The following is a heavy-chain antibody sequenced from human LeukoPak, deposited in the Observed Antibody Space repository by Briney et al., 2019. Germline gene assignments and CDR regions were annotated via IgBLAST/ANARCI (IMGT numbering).Heavy chain of an antibody. CDR3: ASHGYSSGDY. CDR1: GGSISSYY. CDR2: IYYSGST. D-gene: IGHD6-19*01. J-gene: IGHJ4*02. Sequence: SETLSLTCTVSGGSISSYYWSWIRQPPGKGLEWIGYIYYSGSTNYNPSLKSRVTISVGTSKNQFSLKLSSVTAADTAVYYCASHGYSSGDYWGQGTLVTVSS. V-gene: IGHV4-59*01.